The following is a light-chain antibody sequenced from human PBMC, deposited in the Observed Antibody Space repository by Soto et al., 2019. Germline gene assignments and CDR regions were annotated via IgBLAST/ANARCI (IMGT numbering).Light chain of an antibody. CDR2: AAS. Sequence: DIQLTQSPSFLSASVGDRVTITCRASQGVSSYLAWYQQKLGKAPKLLIYAASTLQSGVPSRFSGSGSGTEFPLTVSSLQPEDFATYYCQQLNSYPLTFGGGTKVEIK. CDR3: QQLNSYPLT. J-gene: IGKJ4*01. V-gene: IGKV1-9*01. CDR1: QGVSSY.